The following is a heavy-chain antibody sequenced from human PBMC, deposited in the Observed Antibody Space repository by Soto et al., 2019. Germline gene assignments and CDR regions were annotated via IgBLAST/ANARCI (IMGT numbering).Heavy chain of an antibody. CDR2: IYYSGST. J-gene: IGHJ5*01. V-gene: IGHV4-59*01. CDR1: GGSISSYY. Sequence: PSETLSLTCTVPGGSISSYYWGWIRQPPGKGLEWIGYIYYSGSTNYNPSLKSRVTISVDTSKNQFSLKLSSVTAADTAVYYCAQWCSSWLRNSFDSCAQRTSVTVSS. D-gene: IGHD6-13*01. CDR3: AQWCSSWLRNSFDS.